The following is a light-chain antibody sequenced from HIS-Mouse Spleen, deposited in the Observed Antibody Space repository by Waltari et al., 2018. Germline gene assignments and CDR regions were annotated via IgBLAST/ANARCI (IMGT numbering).Light chain of an antibody. J-gene: IGLJ3*02. CDR1: TSDVVGYNF. CDR3: CSYAVSSTWV. Sequence: QSALTQPASVSGSPGQSITIPSTGTTSDVVGYNFVSWYQQHPGKAPKLMIYEGSKRPSGVSNRFSGSKSGNTASLTISGLQAEDEADYYCCSYAVSSTWVFGGGTKLTVL. V-gene: IGLV2-23*01. CDR2: EGS.